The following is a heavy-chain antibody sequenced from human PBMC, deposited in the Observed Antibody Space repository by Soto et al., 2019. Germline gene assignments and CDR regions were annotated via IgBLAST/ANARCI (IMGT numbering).Heavy chain of an antibody. CDR2: ILHDETP. D-gene: IGHD2-21*01. J-gene: IGHJ4*02. CDR3: AKDLFPTSGQRFFFES. Sequence: GGSLRLSCAASGFTFSTYAMTWVRQAPGRGLEWVSTILHDETPFYTDPVKGRFTISRDNVRGTLYLQMNGLRVEDAALYFCAKDLFPTSGQRFFFESWGQGSLVTVYS. V-gene: IGHV3-23*01. CDR1: GFTFSTYA.